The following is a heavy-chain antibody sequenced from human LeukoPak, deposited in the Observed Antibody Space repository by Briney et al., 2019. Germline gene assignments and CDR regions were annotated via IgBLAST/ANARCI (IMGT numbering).Heavy chain of an antibody. CDR1: GYTFTSYA. J-gene: IGHJ4*02. V-gene: IGHV1-3*01. CDR3: ARDRRAMPNDY. D-gene: IGHD2-2*01. CDR2: INAGNGNT. Sequence: SVTVSCKASGYTFTSYAMHWVRQAPGQRLEWMGWINAGNGNTKYSQKFQGRVTITRDTSASTAYMELSSLRSEDTAVYYCARDRRAMPNDYWGQGTLVTVSS.